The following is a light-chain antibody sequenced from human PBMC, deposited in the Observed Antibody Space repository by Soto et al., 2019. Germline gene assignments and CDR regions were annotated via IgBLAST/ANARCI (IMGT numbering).Light chain of an antibody. CDR1: QSVSSY. CDR3: QQRSNWPPT. J-gene: IGKJ5*01. V-gene: IGKV3-11*01. Sequence: EIVLTQSPATLSLSPGERATLSCRASQSVSSYLACYQQKPGQAPRLLIYDASNRATGIPARFSGSGSGTDFTLTISSLEPEDFAVYYCQQRSNWPPTFGQGTRLEMK. CDR2: DAS.